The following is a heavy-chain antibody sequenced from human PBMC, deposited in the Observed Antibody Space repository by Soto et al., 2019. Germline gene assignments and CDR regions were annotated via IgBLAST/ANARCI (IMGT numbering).Heavy chain of an antibody. CDR3: ARERSGWFRNWFDP. D-gene: IGHD6-19*01. V-gene: IGHV4-61*01. Sequence: SETLSLTCTVSGGSVSSGSYYWSWIRQPPGKGLEWIGYIYYSGSTNYNPSLKSRVTISVDTSKNQFSLKLSSVTAADTAVYCCARERSGWFRNWFDPWGQGTQVTVSS. CDR2: IYYSGST. J-gene: IGHJ5*02. CDR1: GGSVSSGSYY.